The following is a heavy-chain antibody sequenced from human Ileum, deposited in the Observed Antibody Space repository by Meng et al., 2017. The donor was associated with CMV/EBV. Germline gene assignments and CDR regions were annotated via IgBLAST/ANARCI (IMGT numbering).Heavy chain of an antibody. CDR2: ISYDGSNK. Sequence: LSSYAMHWVRQAPGKGLEWVAVISYDGSNKYYADSVKGRFTISRDNSKNTLYLQMNSLRAEDTAVYYCARDLGNYGRYQTPYYFDYWGQGTLVTVSS. CDR3: ARDLGNYGRYQTPYYFDY. D-gene: IGHD4-11*01. J-gene: IGHJ4*02. V-gene: IGHV3-30-3*01. CDR1: LSSYA.